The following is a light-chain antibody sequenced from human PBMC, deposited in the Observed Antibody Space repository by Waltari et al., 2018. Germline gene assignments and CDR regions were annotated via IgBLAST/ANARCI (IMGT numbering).Light chain of an antibody. CDR1: SSNFGAGYD. CDR2: GNT. V-gene: IGLV1-40*01. CDR3: QSFDSSLSASV. Sequence: QSVLTQPPSMSGAPGQTVTIPCTGGSSNFGAGYDVHWYQQFPGTSPKLLIFGNTNRPSGVPDRFSGVRSGTSASLAIAGLQSEDEAVYYCQSFDSSLSASVFGGGTKLTVL. J-gene: IGLJ3*02.